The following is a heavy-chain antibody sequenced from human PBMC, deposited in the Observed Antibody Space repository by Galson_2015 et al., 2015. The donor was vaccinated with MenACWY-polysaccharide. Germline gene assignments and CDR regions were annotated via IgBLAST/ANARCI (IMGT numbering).Heavy chain of an antibody. D-gene: IGHD1-26*01. J-gene: IGHJ4*02. CDR1: GDSISAYY. V-gene: IGHV4-59*08. Sequence: SETLSLTCTVSGDSISAYYWSWIRQPPGKGLEWIAYIHYCGSTNYNPSLKSRVTISVDTSKTHFSLNLGSVTAADTAVYYCARHGGPGATRGKFDFWGQGILVTVSS. CDR2: IHYCGST. CDR3: ARHGGPGATRGKFDF.